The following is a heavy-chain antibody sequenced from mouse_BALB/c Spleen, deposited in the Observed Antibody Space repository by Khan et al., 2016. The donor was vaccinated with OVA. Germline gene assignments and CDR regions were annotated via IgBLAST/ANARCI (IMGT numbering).Heavy chain of an antibody. Sequence: VQLQQSGAELVKPGASVKLSCTASGFNIKDTYMHWVKQRPEQGLEWIGRIDPAHGNTKYDPKFQGKATITADTSSNTAYLQLSSMTSEDTAGYYCARSLSNCGFAYWGQGTLVTVSA. CDR2: IDPAHGNT. D-gene: IGHD4-1*01. CDR1: GFNIKDTY. CDR3: ARSLSNCGFAY. J-gene: IGHJ3*01. V-gene: IGHV14-3*02.